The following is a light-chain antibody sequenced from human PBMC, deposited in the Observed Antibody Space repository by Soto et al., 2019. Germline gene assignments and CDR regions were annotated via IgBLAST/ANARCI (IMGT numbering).Light chain of an antibody. CDR2: GAS. CDR1: QSVSSN. Sequence: EVVMTQSPATLSVYPGERATLSCRASQSVSSNLAWYQQKPGQAPRLLIYGASTRATGIPARFSGSGSGTEFTLTISSLQSEDCAVYYCQQYNNWPPWTFGQGNQVEVK. J-gene: IGKJ1*01. V-gene: IGKV3-15*01. CDR3: QQYNNWPPWT.